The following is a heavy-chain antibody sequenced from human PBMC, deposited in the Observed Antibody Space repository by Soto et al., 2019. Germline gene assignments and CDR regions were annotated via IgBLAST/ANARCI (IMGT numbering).Heavy chain of an antibody. CDR2: ISYDGSNK. V-gene: IGHV3-30-3*01. CDR1: GFTFSSYA. J-gene: IGHJ6*02. Sequence: QVQLVESGGGVVQPGRSLRLSCAASGFTFSSYAMHWVRQAPGKGLEWVAVISYDGSNKYYADSVKGRFTISRDNSKNTLYLQMNSLRAEDTAVYYCARDRLQKHLIYYGMDVWGQGTTVTVSS. CDR3: ARDRLQKHLIYYGMDV. D-gene: IGHD4-4*01.